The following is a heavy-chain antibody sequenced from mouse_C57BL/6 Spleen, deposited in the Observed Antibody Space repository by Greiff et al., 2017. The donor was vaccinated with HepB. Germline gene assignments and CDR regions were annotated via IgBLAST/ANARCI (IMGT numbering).Heavy chain of an antibody. D-gene: IGHD3-3*01. J-gene: IGHJ2*01. CDR2: ISYDGSN. CDR3: ARGWDRPFDY. V-gene: IGHV3-6*01. CDR1: GYSITSGYY. Sequence: DVQLVESGPGLVKPSQSLSLTCSVTGYSITSGYYWNWIRQFPGNKLEWMGYISYDGSNNYNPSLKNRISITRDTSKNQFFLKLNSVTTEDTATYYCARGWDRPFDYWGQGTTLTVSS.